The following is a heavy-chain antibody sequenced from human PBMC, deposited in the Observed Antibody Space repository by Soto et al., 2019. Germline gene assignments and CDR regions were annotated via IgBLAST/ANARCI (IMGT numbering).Heavy chain of an antibody. J-gene: IGHJ4*02. D-gene: IGHD1-1*01. Sequence: EVQLLESGGGLVQPGGSLRLSCSASGFSFGSNSMAWVRQAPGKGLEWVSSISDTAHRIFHADSVKGRFTISRDNSRNSLYLQMNSVRAEETGICYCVILDLGKCDFWGQGTLFIIS. CDR1: GFSFGSNS. V-gene: IGHV3-23*01. CDR3: VILDLGKCDF. CDR2: ISDTAHRI.